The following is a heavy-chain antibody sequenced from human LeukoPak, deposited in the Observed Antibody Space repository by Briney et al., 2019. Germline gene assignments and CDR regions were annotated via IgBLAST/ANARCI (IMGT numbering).Heavy chain of an antibody. CDR1: GYTLTELS. J-gene: IGHJ3*02. D-gene: IGHD3-10*01. V-gene: IGHV1-24*01. CDR2: FGPEDGET. CDR3: ATAVPNMVRGYDAFDI. Sequence: GASVKVSCKVSGYTLTELSMHWVRQAPGKGLEWMGGFGPEDGETIYAQKFQGRVTMTEDTSTDTAYMELSSLRSEDTAVYYCATAVPNMVRGYDAFDIWGQGTMVTVSS.